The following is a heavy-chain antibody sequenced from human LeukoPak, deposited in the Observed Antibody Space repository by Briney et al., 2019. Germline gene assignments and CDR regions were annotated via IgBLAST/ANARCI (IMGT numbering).Heavy chain of an antibody. Sequence: SETLSLTCTVSSGSISSYYWSWIRQPPGKGLEWIGYIYYTGSTNYNPSLKSRVTISIDTSKNQVSLKLISVTVADTAVYYCARGQGATVPQVGKNWFDPWGQGTRVTVSS. CDR1: SGSISSYY. D-gene: IGHD1-26*01. V-gene: IGHV4-59*12. CDR2: IYYTGST. CDR3: ARGQGATVPQVGKNWFDP. J-gene: IGHJ5*02.